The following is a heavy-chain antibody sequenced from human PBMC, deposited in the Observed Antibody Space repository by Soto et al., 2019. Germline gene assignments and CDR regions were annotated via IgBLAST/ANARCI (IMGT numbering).Heavy chain of an antibody. Sequence: QVQLVESGGAVVQPGRSLRLSCAASGFTFGAYGMHWVRQSPGKGLEWVAVIGRDGSAKVYTDSVKGRFTMSRDNSMNTLHMQMDSLREEDTAVDYCAREAAHGNWYLDLWGRGTLVTVSS. CDR1: GFTFGAYG. J-gene: IGHJ2*01. CDR2: IGRDGSAK. CDR3: AREAAHGNWYLDL. V-gene: IGHV3-30*03.